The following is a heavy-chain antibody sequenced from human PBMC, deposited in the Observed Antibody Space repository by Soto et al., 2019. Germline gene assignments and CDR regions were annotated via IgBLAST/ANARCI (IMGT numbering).Heavy chain of an antibody. V-gene: IGHV1-69*02. CDR1: GGTFTSYT. J-gene: IGHJ5*02. D-gene: IGHD3-10*01. Sequence: QVQLVQSGAEVKKPGSSVKVSCKASGGTFTSYTISWVRQAPGQGLEWMGRIIPILGIANYAQKFQGRVTITADKSTSTAYMEMSSLRSEDTAVYYCATSERGFGELFLSWFDPWGQGTLVTVSS. CDR2: IIPILGIA. CDR3: ATSERGFGELFLSWFDP.